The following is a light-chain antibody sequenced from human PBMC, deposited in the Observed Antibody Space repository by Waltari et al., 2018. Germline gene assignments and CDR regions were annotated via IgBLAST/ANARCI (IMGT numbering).Light chain of an antibody. J-gene: IGLJ2*01. Sequence: QTVVTQEPSFSVSPGGTVTLTCGLTSGSDSIHSSAIWYQQTPGQAPRTLIYTTDTRSSGVPDRFSGSILGNKAALTITGAQADDECDYYCMLYVGSGIWVFGGGTKLTVL. CDR1: SGSDSIHSS. V-gene: IGLV8-61*01. CDR2: TTD. CDR3: MLYVGSGIWV.